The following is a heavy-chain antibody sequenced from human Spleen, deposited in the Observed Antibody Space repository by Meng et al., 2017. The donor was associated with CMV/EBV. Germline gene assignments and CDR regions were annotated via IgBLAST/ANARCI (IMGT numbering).Heavy chain of an antibody. D-gene: IGHD3-16*01. CDR3: ARGPYDYVWGTSPSDY. V-gene: IGHV3-7*04. Sequence: ETLSLTCVVSGFTFNTYWMSWVRQAPGKGLEWVANINQGGNEKYYVDSVKGRFTISRDNARNSLFLQLNNLNGGDTAVYYCARGPYDYVWGTSPSDYWGQGTLVTVSS. CDR1: GFTFNTYW. J-gene: IGHJ4*02. CDR2: INQGGNEK.